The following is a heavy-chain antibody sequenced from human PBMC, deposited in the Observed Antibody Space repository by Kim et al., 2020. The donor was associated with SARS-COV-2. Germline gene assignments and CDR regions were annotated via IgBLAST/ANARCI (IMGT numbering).Heavy chain of an antibody. CDR3: ANSRTTRTFWVADY. CDR2: INPNSGGT. V-gene: IGHV1-2*02. J-gene: IGHJ4*02. Sequence: ASVKVSCKASGYTFTGYYMHWVRQAPGQGLEWMGWINPNSGGTNYAQKFQGRVTMTMDTSISTAYMELSRLRSDDTAVYYCANSRTTRTFWVADYWGQGTLVTVSS. D-gene: IGHD2-15*01. CDR1: GYTFTGYY.